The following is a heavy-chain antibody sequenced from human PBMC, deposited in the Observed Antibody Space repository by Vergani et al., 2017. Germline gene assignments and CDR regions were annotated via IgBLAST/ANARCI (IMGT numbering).Heavy chain of an antibody. CDR3: ARQVAVAGKWWGPYYYFGMNV. Sequence: EVQLVQSGAEVKKPGESLRISCKGSGYSFTSYWISWVRQMPGKGLEWMGRIDPSDSYTNYSPSFQGHVTISADKSISPAYLQWSSLKASDTAMYYCARQVAVAGKWWGPYYYFGMNVWSQGTTVTVSS. CDR1: GYSFTSYW. V-gene: IGHV5-10-1*01. D-gene: IGHD6-19*01. CDR2: IDPSDSYT. J-gene: IGHJ6*02.